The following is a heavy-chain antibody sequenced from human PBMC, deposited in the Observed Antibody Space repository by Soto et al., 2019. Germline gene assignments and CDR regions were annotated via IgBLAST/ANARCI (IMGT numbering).Heavy chain of an antibody. J-gene: IGHJ4*02. CDR2: IKQDGSEK. CDR3: ARSPKIVVVPAALDY. CDR1: GFTFSSYW. V-gene: IGHV3-7*01. Sequence: PGGSLRLSCAASGFTFSSYWMSWVRQAPGKGLEWVANIKQDGSEKYYVDSVKGRFTISRDNAKNSLYLQMNSLRAEDTAVYYCARSPKIVVVPAALDYWGQGPLVTVS. D-gene: IGHD2-2*01.